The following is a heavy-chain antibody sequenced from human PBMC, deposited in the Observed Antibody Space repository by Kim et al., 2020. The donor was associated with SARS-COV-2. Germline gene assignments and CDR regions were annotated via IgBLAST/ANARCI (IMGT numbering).Heavy chain of an antibody. CDR3: ARASNSGSYHFDY. D-gene: IGHD1-26*01. V-gene: IGHV1-69*01. Sequence: YAQKFQGRVTITADESTSTAYMELSSLRSEDTAVYYCARASNSGSYHFDYWGQGTLVTVSS. J-gene: IGHJ4*02.